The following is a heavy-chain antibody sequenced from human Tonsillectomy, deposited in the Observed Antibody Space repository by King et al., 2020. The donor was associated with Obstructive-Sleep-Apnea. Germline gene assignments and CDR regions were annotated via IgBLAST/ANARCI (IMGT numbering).Heavy chain of an antibody. CDR1: GFTFNNFW. V-gene: IGHV3-74*01. CDR3: TRVLGYGARFDF. J-gene: IGHJ4*02. CDR2: INTGGSST. D-gene: IGHD4/OR15-4a*01. Sequence: VQLVESGGGLVQPGGSLRLSCAASGFTFNNFWMHWVRHAPGKGLVWVSRINTGGSSTTYADAVKGRFTISRDNAKNTLYLQTNSLRVEDTAVYYCTRVLGYGARFDFWGPGTLVTVSP.